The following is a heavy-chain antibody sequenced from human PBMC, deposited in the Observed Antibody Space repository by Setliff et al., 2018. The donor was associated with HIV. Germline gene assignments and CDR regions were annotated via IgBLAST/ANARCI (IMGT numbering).Heavy chain of an antibody. CDR2: IYYSGST. Sequence: SEALSLTCTVSGGSFSTSRYYWSWIRQPPGKGLEWIGSIYYSGSTYYNPSLKSRVTISVDTSKNHFSLKLSSVTAADASVYCCESRVYYYDSSGYLREEGFDPWGQRTLVTVSS. J-gene: IGHJ5*02. D-gene: IGHD3-22*01. CDR3: ESRVYYYDSSGYLREEGFDP. V-gene: IGHV4-39*01. CDR1: GGSFSTSRYY.